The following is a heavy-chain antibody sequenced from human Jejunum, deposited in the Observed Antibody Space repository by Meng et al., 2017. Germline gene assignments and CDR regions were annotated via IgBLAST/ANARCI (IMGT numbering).Heavy chain of an antibody. V-gene: IGHV3-21*01. D-gene: IGHD5-12*01. CDR1: GFTFRSYS. CDR2: ISSSSSYI. CDR3: ARVFELYGGYQEDY. Sequence: EVQLVESGGGLVKPGGSLRLSCAASGFTFRSYSMNWVRQAPGKGLEWVSSISSSSSYIYYADSVKGRFTISRDNAKNSLYLQMNSLRAEDTAVYYCARVFELYGGYQEDYWGQGTLVTVSS. J-gene: IGHJ4*02.